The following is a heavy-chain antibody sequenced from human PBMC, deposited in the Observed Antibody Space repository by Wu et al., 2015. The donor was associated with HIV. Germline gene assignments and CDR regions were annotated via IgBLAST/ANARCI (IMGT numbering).Heavy chain of an antibody. D-gene: IGHD5-24*01. CDR3: ARTLEEPLPTKKFYNMDV. CDR2: IIPISDTT. V-gene: IGHV1-69*13. J-gene: IGHJ6*02. CDR1: GGTFSNYV. Sequence: QVRLVQSGAEVKQPGSSVKVSCKASGGTFSNYVVSWVRQAPGQGLEWMARIIPISDTTNYAQKFQGRVTITADRITSTAYMELRSLRSEDTATYYCARTLEEPLPTKKFYNMDVWGQGTPVTVSS.